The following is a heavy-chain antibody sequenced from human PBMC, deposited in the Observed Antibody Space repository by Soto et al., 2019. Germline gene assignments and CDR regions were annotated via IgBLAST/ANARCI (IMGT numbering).Heavy chain of an antibody. CDR2: ISSRASYT. J-gene: IGHJ4*02. Sequence: QLVEIGGGLVNPGESLRLSCAASGFNFSNYYMAWVRQAPGKGLEWISYISSRASYTKYADAVDGRFTVSRDNANGSLYLQMNSLRGEDTGIYYCARRQPRLYLDTWAQGTLVTVSS. D-gene: IGHD3-9*01. V-gene: IGHV3-11*06. CDR1: GFNFSNYY. CDR3: ARRQPRLYLDT.